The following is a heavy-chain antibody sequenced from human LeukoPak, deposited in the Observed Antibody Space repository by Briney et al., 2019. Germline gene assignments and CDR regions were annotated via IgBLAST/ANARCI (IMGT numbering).Heavy chain of an antibody. Sequence: GGSLRLSCAASGFTFSSYAMSWVRQAPGKRLEWVSAISGSGGSTYYADPVKGRFTISRDNSKNTLYLQMNSLRAEDTAMYYCARVRGYSYYYMDVWGKGTTVTVSS. D-gene: IGHD3-10*01. CDR3: ARVRGYSYYYMDV. CDR2: ISGSGGST. J-gene: IGHJ6*03. V-gene: IGHV3-23*01. CDR1: GFTFSSYA.